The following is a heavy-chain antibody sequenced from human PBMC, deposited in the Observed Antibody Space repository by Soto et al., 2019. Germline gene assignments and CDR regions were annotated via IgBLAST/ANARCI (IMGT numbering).Heavy chain of an antibody. D-gene: IGHD3-9*01. V-gene: IGHV3-74*01. Sequence: GGSLRLSCAASGFTFSSYWMHWVRQAPGKGLVWVSRINSDGSSTSYGDSVKGRFTISRDNAKNTLYLQMNSLRAEDTAVYYCARVDAEYYYGMDVWGQGTTVTVSS. CDR1: GFTFSSYW. CDR2: INSDGSST. CDR3: ARVDAEYYYGMDV. J-gene: IGHJ6*02.